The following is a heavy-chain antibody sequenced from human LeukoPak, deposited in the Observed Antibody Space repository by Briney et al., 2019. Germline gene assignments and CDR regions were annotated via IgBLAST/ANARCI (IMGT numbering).Heavy chain of an antibody. Sequence: SETLSLTCTVSGGSISGYCWTWIRQAAGKGLEWIGRVYFTGTPKYNPSLRSRVTMSVDTSKNQFSLMPSSVTAADSAVYYCARGDYYDSAYYALDYWGQGILVTVSS. J-gene: IGHJ4*02. CDR2: VYFTGTP. V-gene: IGHV4-4*07. CDR3: ARGDYYDSAYYALDY. D-gene: IGHD3-22*01. CDR1: GGSISGYC.